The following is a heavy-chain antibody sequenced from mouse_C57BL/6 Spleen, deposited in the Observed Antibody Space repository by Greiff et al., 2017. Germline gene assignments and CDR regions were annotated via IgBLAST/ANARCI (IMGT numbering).Heavy chain of an antibody. D-gene: IGHD1-1*01. J-gene: IGHJ1*03. CDR1: GYSFTGYY. V-gene: IGHV1-42*01. CDR2: INPSTGGT. Sequence: EVQPQQSGPELVKPGASVKISCKASGYSFTGYYMNWVKQSPEKSLEWIGEINPSTGGTTYNQKFKAKATLTVDKSSSTAYMQLKSLTSEDSAVYYCTRGDYGSSYWYFDVWGTGTTVTVSS. CDR3: TRGDYGSSYWYFDV.